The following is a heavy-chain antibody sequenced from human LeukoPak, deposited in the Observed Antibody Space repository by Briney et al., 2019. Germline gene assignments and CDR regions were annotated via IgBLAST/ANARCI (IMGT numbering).Heavy chain of an antibody. CDR3: ARGGRYDYVWGSYRYEPQMFDY. Sequence: GGSLRLSCAASGFTFSSYAMHWVRQAPGKGLEYVSAISSNGGSTYYANSVKGRFTISRDNSKNTLYLQMGSLRAEDMAVYYCARGGRYDYVWGSYRYEPQMFDYWGQGTLVTVSS. V-gene: IGHV3-64*01. CDR2: ISSNGGST. D-gene: IGHD3-16*02. J-gene: IGHJ4*02. CDR1: GFTFSSYA.